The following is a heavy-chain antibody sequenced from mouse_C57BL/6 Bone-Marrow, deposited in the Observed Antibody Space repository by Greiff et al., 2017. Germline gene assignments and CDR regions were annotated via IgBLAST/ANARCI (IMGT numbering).Heavy chain of an antibody. CDR2: ISYSGST. J-gene: IGHJ1*03. V-gene: IGHV3-8*01. CDR1: GYSITSDY. D-gene: IGHD1-1*01. CDR3: ARYHYYGSSYHWYFDV. Sequence: EVKLQESGPGLAKPSQTLSLTCSVTGYSITSDYWNWIRKFPGNKLEYMGYISYSGSTYYNPSLKSRISITRDTSKNQYYLQLNSVTTEDTATYYCARYHYYGSSYHWYFDVWGTGTTVTVSS.